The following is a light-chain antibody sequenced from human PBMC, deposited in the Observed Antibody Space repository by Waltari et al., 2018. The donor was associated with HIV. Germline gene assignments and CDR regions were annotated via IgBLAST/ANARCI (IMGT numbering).Light chain of an antibody. CDR1: TSTLGANFD. Sequence: QSVLTQPPSVSGAPGQTVTVPCPGSTSTLGANFDVHWYQHLPGTAPKLLIYGNNNRPSGVPARFSGSRSGSSASLAITGLQAEDEADYYCQSYDNVLTAVIFGGGTKVTVL. J-gene: IGLJ2*01. V-gene: IGLV1-40*01. CDR2: GNN. CDR3: QSYDNVLTAVI.